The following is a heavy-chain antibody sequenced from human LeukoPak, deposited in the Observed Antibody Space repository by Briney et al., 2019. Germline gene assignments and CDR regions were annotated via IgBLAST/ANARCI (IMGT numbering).Heavy chain of an antibody. V-gene: IGHV3-23*01. CDR2: ISGSGGST. CDR3: AKVSVCFGCYFDY. Sequence: PGGSLRLSCTASGFTFINFAMYWVRQAPGEGLEWVSSISGSGGSTYYADSVKDRFTISRDNSKNMLYLQMNTLRAEDTAIYSCAKVSVCFGCYFDYWGQGVLVTVSS. D-gene: IGHD3-16*01. CDR1: GFTFINFA. J-gene: IGHJ4*02.